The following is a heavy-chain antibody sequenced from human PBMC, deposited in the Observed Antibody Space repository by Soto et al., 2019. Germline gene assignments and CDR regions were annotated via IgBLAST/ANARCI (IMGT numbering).Heavy chain of an antibody. V-gene: IGHV4-61*01. Sequence: QAQLQESGPGPVKPSETLSLTCTVSGGSVSGGTHYWSWIRQPPGKGLEWIGYIYNSGSTNYNPSLNSRVTISVDTCKNQFSLKLSAGTAADTAVYYSARGYRTRGYWVDLWGRGTLVTVSS. D-gene: IGHD6-13*01. CDR2: IYNSGST. J-gene: IGHJ2*01. CDR1: GGSVSGGTHY. CDR3: ARGYRTRGYWVDL.